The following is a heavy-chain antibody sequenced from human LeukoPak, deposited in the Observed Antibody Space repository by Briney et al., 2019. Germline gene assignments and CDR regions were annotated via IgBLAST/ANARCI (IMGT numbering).Heavy chain of an antibody. J-gene: IGHJ6*02. V-gene: IGHV3-23*01. CDR3: AKVMSPTWRGGTYTLDV. CDR1: GFTFSGYS. CDR2: ISASAFTT. D-gene: IGHD2-15*01. Sequence: PGGSLRLSCAASGFTFSGYSMSWVRQAPGKGLEWVSTISASAFTTYYADSVKGRFTISRDNSKNTLHLQMNSLNAEDTALYYCAKVMSPTWRGGTYTLDVWGQGTTVTVS.